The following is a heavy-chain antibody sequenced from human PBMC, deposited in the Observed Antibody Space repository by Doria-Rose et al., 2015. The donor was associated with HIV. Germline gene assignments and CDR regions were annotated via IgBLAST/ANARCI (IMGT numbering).Heavy chain of an antibody. Sequence: QITLKESGPVLVKPTETLTLTCTVSGVSLSSPGMGVSWIRQPPGQALEWLANIFTDDERSYKASLKSRLTISRGYSKSRVVLTMTDMDPVDTATYYCARIKSSRWYHKYYFDFWGQGTLVIVSA. J-gene: IGHJ4*02. CDR1: GVSLSSPGMG. CDR3: ARIKSSRWYHKYYFDF. CDR2: IFTDDER. V-gene: IGHV2-26*01. D-gene: IGHD6-13*01.